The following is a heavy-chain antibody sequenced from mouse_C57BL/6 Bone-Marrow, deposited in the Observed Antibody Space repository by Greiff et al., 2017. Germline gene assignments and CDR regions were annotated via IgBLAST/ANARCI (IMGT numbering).Heavy chain of an antibody. Sequence: EVKVEESGRGLVQPGGSMKLSCVASGFTFSNYWMNWVRQSPEKGLEWVAQISLNSDNYANNYAYSVKGRFTISRDASKSSVYLQMNNLRAEDTGIYDCTGLVATGVGGYFDDWGQGSTLTVSS. J-gene: IGHJ2*01. CDR1: GFTFSNYW. CDR3: TGLVATGVGGYFDD. CDR2: ISLNSDNYAN. D-gene: IGHD1-1*02. V-gene: IGHV6-3*01.